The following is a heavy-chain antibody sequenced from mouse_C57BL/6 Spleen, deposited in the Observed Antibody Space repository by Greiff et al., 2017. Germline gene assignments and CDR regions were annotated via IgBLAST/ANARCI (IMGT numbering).Heavy chain of an antibody. V-gene: IGHV1-15*01. CDR1: GYTFTDYE. Sequence: QVQLKQSGAELVRPGASVTLTCKASGYTFTDYEMHWVKQTPVHGLEWIGAIDPETGGTAYNQKFKGKAILTADKSSSTAYMELRSLTSEDSAVYYCTRKGKDDYPWYFDVWGTGTTVTVSS. CDR3: TRKGKDDYPWYFDV. J-gene: IGHJ1*03. CDR2: IDPETGGT. D-gene: IGHD2-4*01.